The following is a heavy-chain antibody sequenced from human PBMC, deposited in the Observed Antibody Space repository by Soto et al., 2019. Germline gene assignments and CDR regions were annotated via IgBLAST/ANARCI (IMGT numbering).Heavy chain of an antibody. CDR3: ASGYDFWSGYPNFDY. J-gene: IGHJ4*02. Sequence: ASVKVSCKASGYTFTSYGISWVRQAPGQGLEWMGWISAYNGNTNYAQKLQGRVTMTTDTSTSTAYMELRSLRSDDTAVYYCASGYDFWSGYPNFDYWGQGTLVTVSS. D-gene: IGHD3-3*01. CDR1: GYTFTSYG. CDR2: ISAYNGNT. V-gene: IGHV1-18*01.